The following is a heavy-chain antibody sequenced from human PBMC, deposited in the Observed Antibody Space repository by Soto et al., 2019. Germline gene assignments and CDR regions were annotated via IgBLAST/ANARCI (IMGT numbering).Heavy chain of an antibody. Sequence: EVQLLESGGGLVQPGGSLRLSCTASGFTFNRHAMTWVRQAPGKGLEWVSGLSDSGASIYYADSVKGRFTISRDNSMNTLYLQMNTLRAEDTAVYYCAKVSSSWYAGFFDLWGQGTLVTVSS. V-gene: IGHV3-23*01. CDR3: AKVSSSWYAGFFDL. D-gene: IGHD6-13*01. CDR2: LSDSGASI. CDR1: GFTFNRHA. J-gene: IGHJ4*02.